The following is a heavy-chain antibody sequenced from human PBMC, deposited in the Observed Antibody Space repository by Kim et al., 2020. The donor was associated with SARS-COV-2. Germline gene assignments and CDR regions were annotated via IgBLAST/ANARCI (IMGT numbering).Heavy chain of an antibody. CDR2: IYYSGST. CDR3: ARDRRKDGSGSYYSNWFDP. V-gene: IGHV4-59*01. Sequence: SETLSLTCTVSGGSISSYYWSWIRQPPGKGLEWIGYIYYSGSTNYNPSLKSRVTISVDTSKNQFSLKLSSVTAADTAVYYCARDRRKDGSGSYYSNWFDPWGQGTLVTVSS. D-gene: IGHD3-10*01. J-gene: IGHJ5*02. CDR1: GGSISSYY.